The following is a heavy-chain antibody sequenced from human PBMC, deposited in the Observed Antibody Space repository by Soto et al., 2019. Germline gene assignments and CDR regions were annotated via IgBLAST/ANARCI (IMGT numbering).Heavy chain of an antibody. CDR2: IYHSGSS. J-gene: IGHJ6*02. V-gene: IGHV4-38-2*02. Sequence: QVHLQESGPGLVKPSETLSLTCAIGASSISIYYWGWIRQPPGKGLEWIGSIYHSGSSYYNPSLKSRVSLSLDTSKGQLSLNLTSVTAADTAVYYCAREDDGAGRDVWGQGTTVIVSS. CDR1: ASSISIYY. D-gene: IGHD1-1*01. CDR3: AREDDGAGRDV.